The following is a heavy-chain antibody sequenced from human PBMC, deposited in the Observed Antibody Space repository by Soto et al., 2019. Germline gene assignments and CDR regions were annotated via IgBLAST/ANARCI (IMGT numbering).Heavy chain of an antibody. CDR2: IYYSGST. J-gene: IGHJ4*02. V-gene: IGHV4-61*01. Sequence: QVQLQESGPGLVKPSETLSLTCTVSGGSVSSGSYYWSWIRQPPGKGLEWIGYIYYSGSTNYNPSLKSRVTISVDTSKNQFSLKLSSVTAADTAVYYCARFPLAAADNTAFDYWGQGTLVTVSS. D-gene: IGHD6-13*01. CDR1: GGSVSSGSYY. CDR3: ARFPLAAADNTAFDY.